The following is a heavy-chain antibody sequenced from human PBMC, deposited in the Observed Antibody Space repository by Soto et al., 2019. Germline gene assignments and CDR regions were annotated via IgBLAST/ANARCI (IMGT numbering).Heavy chain of an antibody. V-gene: IGHV3-9*01. Sequence: GGSLRLSCAVSGFTFDNYAMYWVRQAPEKGLEWVSGINWKSDIGYADSVKGRFTISRDNAENSLYLQMNSLRAEDTALYYCAISQHRGGRTTFIYWGQGTQVTVSS. D-gene: IGHD3-16*01. CDR2: INWKSDI. CDR3: AISQHRGGRTTFIY. CDR1: GFTFDNYA. J-gene: IGHJ4*02.